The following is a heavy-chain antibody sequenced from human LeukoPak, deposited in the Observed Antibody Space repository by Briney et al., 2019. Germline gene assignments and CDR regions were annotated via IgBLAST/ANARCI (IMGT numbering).Heavy chain of an antibody. J-gene: IGHJ4*02. CDR3: AREYSSSWYRIFDY. Sequence: PSEALSLTCTVSGGSISSYYWSWIRQPPGKGLEWIGYIYYSGSTNYNPSHKSRVTISVDTSKNQFSLKLSSVTAADTAVYYCAREYSSSWYRIFDYWGQGTLVTVSS. D-gene: IGHD6-13*01. CDR2: IYYSGST. V-gene: IGHV4-59*01. CDR1: GGSISSYY.